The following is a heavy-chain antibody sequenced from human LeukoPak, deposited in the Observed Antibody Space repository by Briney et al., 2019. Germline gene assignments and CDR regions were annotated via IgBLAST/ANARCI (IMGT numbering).Heavy chain of an antibody. CDR2: IYYSGST. V-gene: IGHV4-59*01. CDR3: ARESSLLTHDAFDI. J-gene: IGHJ3*02. Sequence: PSETLSLTCTVSGGSISSYYWSWIRQPPGKGLEWIGYIYYSGSTNYNPSLKSRVTISVDTSKNQFSLKLSSVTAADSAVYYCARESSLLTHDAFDIWGQGTMVTVSS. D-gene: IGHD3-9*01. CDR1: GGSISSYY.